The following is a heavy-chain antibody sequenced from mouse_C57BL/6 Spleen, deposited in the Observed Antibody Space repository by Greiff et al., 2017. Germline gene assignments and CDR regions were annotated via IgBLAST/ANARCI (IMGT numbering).Heavy chain of an antibody. Sequence: EVKLVESGEGLVKPGGSLKLSCAASGFTFSSYAMSWVRQTPEKRLEWVAYISSGGDYIYYADTVKGRFTISRDNARNTLYLQMSSLKSEDTAMYYCTRDSNLYAMDYWGQGTSVTVSS. CDR3: TRDSNLYAMDY. CDR1: GFTFSSYA. D-gene: IGHD2-5*01. J-gene: IGHJ4*01. CDR2: ISSGGDYI. V-gene: IGHV5-9-1*02.